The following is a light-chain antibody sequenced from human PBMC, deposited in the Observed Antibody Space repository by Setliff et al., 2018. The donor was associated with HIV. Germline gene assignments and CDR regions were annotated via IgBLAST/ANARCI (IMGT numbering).Light chain of an antibody. J-gene: IGLJ2*01. Sequence: VLTQPPSASGTPGQRVTISCSGTSSNIGSNTVNWYQQLPGTAPKLLIYRNNQRPSGVPDRFSGSKSGTSASLAISGLQSEDEADYYCAAWDDSLNGPVFGGGTKSPS. CDR1: SSNIGSNT. CDR3: AAWDDSLNGPV. CDR2: RNN. V-gene: IGLV1-44*01.